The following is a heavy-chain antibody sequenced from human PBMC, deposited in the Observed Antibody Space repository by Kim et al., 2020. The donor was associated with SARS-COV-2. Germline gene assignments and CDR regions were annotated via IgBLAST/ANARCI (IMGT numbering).Heavy chain of an antibody. J-gene: IGHJ4*02. Sequence: GATCYADSVKGRFTISGDTSKNTVYLQMNSLRAEDTAVYYCARGHVADWGQGTLVTVSS. CDR3: ARGHVAD. CDR2: GAT. D-gene: IGHD5-12*01. V-gene: IGHV3-23*01.